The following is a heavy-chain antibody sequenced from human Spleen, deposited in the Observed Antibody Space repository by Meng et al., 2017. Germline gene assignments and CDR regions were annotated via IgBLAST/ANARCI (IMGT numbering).Heavy chain of an antibody. V-gene: IGHV4-34*01. Sequence: VQLQQWGAGPLKPSATLSLACVVPGGSFSDYYWGWIRQPPGKGLEWIGEINHSGSTNYNPSLESRATISVDTSQNNLSLKLSSVTAADSAVYYCARGPTTMAHDFDYWGQGTLVTVSS. J-gene: IGHJ4*02. CDR1: GGSFSDYY. CDR2: INHSGST. D-gene: IGHD4-11*01. CDR3: ARGPTTMAHDFDY.